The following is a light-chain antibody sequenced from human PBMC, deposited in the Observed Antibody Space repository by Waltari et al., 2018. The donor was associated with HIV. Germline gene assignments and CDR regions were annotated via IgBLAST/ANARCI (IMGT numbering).Light chain of an antibody. Sequence: QAVLTQPSSLSAPPGTSASLTFTLRSGINVASYRIYSYPQRSRTSPQYHLTYKSDSDEQRGSGVPSRFSASKDASANAGILLISGIQSEDEADYYCMIWHRNAYVFGSGTKVTV. CDR1: SGINVASYR. V-gene: IGLV5-45*02. J-gene: IGLJ1*01. CDR2: YKSDSDE. CDR3: MIWHRNAYV.